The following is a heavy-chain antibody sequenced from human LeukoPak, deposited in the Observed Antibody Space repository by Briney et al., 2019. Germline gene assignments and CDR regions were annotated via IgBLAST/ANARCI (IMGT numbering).Heavy chain of an antibody. V-gene: IGHV3-30-3*01. D-gene: IGHD3-10*01. Sequence: GGSLRLSCAASGFTFSSYAMHWVRQAPGKGLEWVAVISYDGSNKYYADSVKGRFTISRDSSKNTLYLQMNSLRAEDTAVYYCARLYGSGSAWSSGFDYWGQGTLVTVSS. CDR1: GFTFSSYA. CDR3: ARLYGSGSAWSSGFDY. J-gene: IGHJ4*02. CDR2: ISYDGSNK.